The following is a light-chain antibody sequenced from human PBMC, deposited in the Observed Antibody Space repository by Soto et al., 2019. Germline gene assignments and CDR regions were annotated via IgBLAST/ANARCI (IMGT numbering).Light chain of an antibody. CDR3: QTWGTGIHF. CDR1: SEHSSYA. Sequence: HVLTQSPSASASLGASVKLTCTLSSEHSSYAIAWHQQQPEKGPRYLMKLNSDGSHSKGDGIPDRFSGSSSGAERYLTISSLQSEDEADYYCQTWGTGIHFFGTGTKLTVL. V-gene: IGLV4-69*01. CDR2: LNSDGSH. J-gene: IGLJ1*01.